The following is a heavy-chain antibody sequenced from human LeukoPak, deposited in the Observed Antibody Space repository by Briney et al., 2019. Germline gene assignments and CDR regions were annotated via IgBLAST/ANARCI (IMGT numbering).Heavy chain of an antibody. D-gene: IGHD5-18*01. J-gene: IGHJ4*02. V-gene: IGHV4-30-2*01. CDR1: GGSISSGGYS. Sequence: PSETLSLTCAVSGGSISSGGYSWSWIRQPPGKGLEWIGYIYHSGSTYYNPSLKSRVTISVDRSKNQFSLKLSSVTAADTAVYYCAREGYSCGLFDYWGQGTLVTVSS. CDR2: IYHSGST. CDR3: AREGYSCGLFDY.